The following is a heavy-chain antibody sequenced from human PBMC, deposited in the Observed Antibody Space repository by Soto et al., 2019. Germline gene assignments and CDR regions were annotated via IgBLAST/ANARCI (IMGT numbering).Heavy chain of an antibody. CDR1: GFTFSSYS. CDR3: ARDLGADPDPYGYYGMDV. D-gene: IGHD4-17*01. Sequence: PGGSLRLSCAASGFTFSSYSMNWVRQAPGKGLEWVSYISSSSSTIYYADSVKGRFTISRDNAKNSLYLQMNSLRDEDTAVYYCARDLGADPDPYGYYGMDVWGQGTTVTVSS. J-gene: IGHJ6*02. V-gene: IGHV3-48*02. CDR2: ISSSSSTI.